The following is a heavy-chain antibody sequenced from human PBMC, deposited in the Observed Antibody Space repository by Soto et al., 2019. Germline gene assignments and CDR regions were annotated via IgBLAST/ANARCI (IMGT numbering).Heavy chain of an antibody. CDR2: MNPNSGNT. V-gene: IGHV1-8*01. CDR1: GYTFTSYD. Sequence: QVQLVQSGAEVKKPGASVKVSCKASGYTFTSYDINWVRQATGQGLEWMGWMNPNSGNTGYAQKCQGRCSMPRNPSISTAYMELSCLRSEDTAVYYCARTLYGDNVDYWGQGTLVTVSS. CDR3: ARTLYGDNVDY. J-gene: IGHJ4*02. D-gene: IGHD4-17*01.